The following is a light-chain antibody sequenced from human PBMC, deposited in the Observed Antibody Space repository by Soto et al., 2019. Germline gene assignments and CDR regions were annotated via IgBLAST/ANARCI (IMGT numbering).Light chain of an antibody. J-gene: IGKJ1*01. CDR3: QQSYSTPWT. CDR2: AAS. Sequence: DIQMTQSPSSLSASVVDGVTITCRASQSISSYLNWYQQKPGKAPKLLIYAASSLQSGVPSRFSGSASGTDFTLTISSLQPEDFATYYCQQSYSTPWTFGQGTKVDIK. V-gene: IGKV1-39*01. CDR1: QSISSY.